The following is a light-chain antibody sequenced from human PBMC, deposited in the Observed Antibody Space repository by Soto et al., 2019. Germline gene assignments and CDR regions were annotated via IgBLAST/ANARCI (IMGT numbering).Light chain of an antibody. CDR2: GAS. CDR1: QTISNN. CDR3: QQHISWPLT. Sequence: ETLMTQSPAPLSVSPGARATLYCRASQTISNNLAWYHQKPSQAPRLLIFGASPRATGVPVRFSGSWSGTLFTLTISSLQSEDVGVYYCQQHISWPLTFGGGTKVDIK. V-gene: IGKV3-15*01. J-gene: IGKJ4*01.